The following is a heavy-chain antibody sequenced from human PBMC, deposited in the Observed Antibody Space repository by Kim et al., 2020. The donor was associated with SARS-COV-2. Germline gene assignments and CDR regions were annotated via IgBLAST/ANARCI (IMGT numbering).Heavy chain of an antibody. CDR3: ARDERYFDWTPNFDY. J-gene: IGHJ4*02. V-gene: IGHV4-59*01. D-gene: IGHD3-9*01. Sequence: SLKSRVTISVDTSKNQFSLKLSSVTAADTAVYYCARDERYFDWTPNFDYWGQGTLVTVSS.